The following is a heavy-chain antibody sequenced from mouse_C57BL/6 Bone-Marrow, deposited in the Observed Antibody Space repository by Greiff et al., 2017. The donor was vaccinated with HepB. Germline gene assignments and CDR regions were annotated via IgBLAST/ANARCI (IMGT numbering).Heavy chain of an antibody. D-gene: IGHD2-2*01. CDR2: IHPNSGST. J-gene: IGHJ4*01. CDR3: GSPYGYDGAMDY. CDR1: GYTFTSYW. V-gene: IGHV1-64*01. Sequence: QVQLQQPGAELVKPGASVKLSCKASGYTFTSYWMHWVKQRPGQGLEWIGMIHPNSGSTNYNEKFKSKATLTVDKSSSTAYMQLSSLTSEDSAVYYCGSPYGYDGAMDYWGQGTSVTVSS.